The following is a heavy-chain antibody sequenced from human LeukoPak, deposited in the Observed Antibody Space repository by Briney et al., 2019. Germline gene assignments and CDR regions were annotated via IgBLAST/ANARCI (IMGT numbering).Heavy chain of an antibody. Sequence: GGSLRLSCAASGFTFSSYSLNWVRQAPAKGLEWVSYISSSSSTIYYAHSVKGRFTISRDNAKNSLYLQMNSLRAEDTAVYYCAELGITMIGGVWGKGTTVTISS. J-gene: IGHJ6*04. V-gene: IGHV3-48*01. CDR1: GFTFSSYS. D-gene: IGHD3-10*02. CDR2: ISSSSSTI. CDR3: AELGITMIGGV.